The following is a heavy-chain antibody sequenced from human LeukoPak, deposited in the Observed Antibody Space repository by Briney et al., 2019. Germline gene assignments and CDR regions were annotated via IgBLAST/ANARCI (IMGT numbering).Heavy chain of an antibody. CDR1: GGSISTSVYY. J-gene: IGHJ2*01. Sequence: SETLSLTCTVSGGSISTSVYYWAWIRQPPGKGLEWIGSIYYSGSTYYNPSLKSRVTISVDTSKNHFSLKLTSVTAADTAVYYCARHEYSSSSWWYFDLWGRGTLVTVSS. V-gene: IGHV4-39*01. CDR3: ARHEYSSSSWWYFDL. CDR2: IYYSGST. D-gene: IGHD6-6*01.